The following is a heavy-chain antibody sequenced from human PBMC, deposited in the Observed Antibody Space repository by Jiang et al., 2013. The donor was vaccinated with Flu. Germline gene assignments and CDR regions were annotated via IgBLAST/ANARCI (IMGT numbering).Heavy chain of an antibody. Sequence: GAEVKKPGESLRISCKGSGYSFTSYWISWVRQMPGKGLEWMGRIDPSDSFTNYSPSFQGHVTISADKSASTAYLQWSSLKASDTAMYYCARRPKYGSGSYINGMDVWGKGTTVTVSS. CDR3: ARRPKYGSGSYINGMDV. D-gene: IGHD3-10*01. CDR2: IDPSDSFT. CDR1: GYSFTSYW. V-gene: IGHV5-10-1*01. J-gene: IGHJ6*04.